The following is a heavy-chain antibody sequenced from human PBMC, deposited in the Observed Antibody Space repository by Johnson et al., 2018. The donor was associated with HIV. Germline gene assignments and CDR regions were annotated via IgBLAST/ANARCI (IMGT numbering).Heavy chain of an antibody. CDR2: ISYDGSNK. Sequence: VQLVESGGGVVQPGRSLRLSCAASGFTFSSYAMHWVRQAPGKGLEWVAVISYDGSNKYYADSVKGRFTISRDNSKNTLYLQMNSLRAEDTAVYYCAKDGGYSIPWSAFDIWGQGTMVTVSS. V-gene: IGHV3-30-3*01. J-gene: IGHJ3*02. CDR3: AKDGGYSIPWSAFDI. D-gene: IGHD6-13*01. CDR1: GFTFSSYA.